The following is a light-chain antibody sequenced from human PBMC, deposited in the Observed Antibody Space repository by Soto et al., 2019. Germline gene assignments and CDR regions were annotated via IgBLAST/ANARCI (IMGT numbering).Light chain of an antibody. Sequence: QSVLTQLPSASRAPGQRVTISCSGSNSNIGSNTVNWYQQLPGTAPKLLIYYDNLRPSGVPDRISGSKSGTSASLAISGLQSDDEADYYCAAWDDSLNGRVFGTGTKVTVL. CDR2: YDN. CDR1: NSNIGSNT. CDR3: AAWDDSLNGRV. V-gene: IGLV1-44*01. J-gene: IGLJ1*01.